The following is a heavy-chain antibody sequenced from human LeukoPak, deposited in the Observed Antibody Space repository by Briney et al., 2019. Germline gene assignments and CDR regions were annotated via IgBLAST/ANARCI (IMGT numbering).Heavy chain of an antibody. Sequence: SETLSLTCTVSGGSISSSSYYWGWIRQPPGKGLEWIGSIYYSGSTYYNPSLKSRVTISVDTSKNQFSLKLSSVTAADTAVYSCARTQPQLRYFDWLLDWFDPWGQGTLVTVSS. V-gene: IGHV4-39*07. CDR1: GGSISSSSYY. CDR3: ARTQPQLRYFDWLLDWFDP. D-gene: IGHD3-9*01. CDR2: IYYSGST. J-gene: IGHJ5*02.